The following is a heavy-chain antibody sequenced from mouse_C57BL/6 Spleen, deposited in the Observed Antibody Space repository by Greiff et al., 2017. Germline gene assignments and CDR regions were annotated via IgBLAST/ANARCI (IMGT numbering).Heavy chain of an antibody. V-gene: IGHV6-6*01. CDR3: TRDEDYFDY. Sequence: EVMLVESGGGLVQPGGSMKLSCAASGFTFSDAWMDWVRQSPEKGLEWVAEIRNKANNHATYYAESVKGRFTISRDDSKSSVYLQMNRLRAEDTGIYYCTRDEDYFDYWGQGTTLTVSS. CDR2: IRNKANNHAT. CDR1: GFTFSDAW. J-gene: IGHJ2*01.